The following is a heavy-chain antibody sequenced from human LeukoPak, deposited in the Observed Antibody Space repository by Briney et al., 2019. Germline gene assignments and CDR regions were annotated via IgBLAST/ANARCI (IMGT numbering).Heavy chain of an antibody. CDR3: ARDGNVVVTAIPLYY. J-gene: IGHJ4*02. CDR1: GYTFTSYY. V-gene: IGHV1-46*01. D-gene: IGHD2-21*02. Sequence: ALVKVSCKASGYTFTSYYMHWVRQAPGQGLEWMGIINPSGGSTSYAQKFQGRVTMTRDTSTSTVYMELSSLRSEDTAVYYCARDGNVVVTAIPLYYWGQGTLVTVSS. CDR2: INPSGGST.